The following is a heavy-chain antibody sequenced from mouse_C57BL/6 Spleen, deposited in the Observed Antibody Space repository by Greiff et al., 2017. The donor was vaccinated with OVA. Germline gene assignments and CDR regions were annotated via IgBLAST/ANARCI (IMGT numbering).Heavy chain of an antibody. J-gene: IGHJ4*01. CDR3: TRGDEGYAMDY. V-gene: IGHV1-15*01. CDR2: IDPETGGT. D-gene: IGHD3-3*01. Sequence: QVQLQQSGAELVRPGASVTLSCKASGYTFTDYEMHWVKQTPVHGLEWIGAIDPETGGTAYNQKFKGKAILTADKSSSTAYMELRSLTSEASAVYYCTRGDEGYAMDYWGQGTSVTVSS. CDR1: GYTFTDYE.